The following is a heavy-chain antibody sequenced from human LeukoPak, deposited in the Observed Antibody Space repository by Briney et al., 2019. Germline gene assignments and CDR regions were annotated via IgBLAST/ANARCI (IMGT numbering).Heavy chain of an antibody. CDR1: GYTFTSYA. J-gene: IGHJ3*02. V-gene: IGHV1-3*01. CDR3: AADQPPSGYYDSSLDI. CDR2: INAGNGNT. Sequence: GASVKVSCTASGYTFTSYAMHWVRQAPGQRLEWMGWINAGNGNTKYSQKFQDRVTITRDTSASTAYMELSSLRSEDTAVYYCAADQPPSGYYDSSLDIWGQGTMVTVSS. D-gene: IGHD3-22*01.